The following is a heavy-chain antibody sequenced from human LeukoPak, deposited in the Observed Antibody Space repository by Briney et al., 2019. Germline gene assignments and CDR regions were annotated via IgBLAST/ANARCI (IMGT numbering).Heavy chain of an antibody. CDR1: GGSISGDH. CDR3: ARRNDFDI. J-gene: IGHJ3*02. CDR2: IYYSGNT. Sequence: SETLSLTCTVSGGSISGDHWNWIRQPPGKGLEWTGNIYYSGNTNYNPSLKSRVTISVDTSKNQFSLKLSPVTAADTAVYYCARRNDFDIWGQGTMVTVSS. V-gene: IGHV4-59*08.